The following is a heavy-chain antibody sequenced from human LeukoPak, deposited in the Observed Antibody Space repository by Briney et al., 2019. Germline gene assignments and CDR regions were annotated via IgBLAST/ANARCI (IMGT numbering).Heavy chain of an antibody. CDR3: ARHGYSGYDLFYFDY. CDR1: VRSLSSSSYA. J-gene: IGHJ4*02. Sequence: PTETLFLACTVPVRSLSSSSYAWGPIRQPPVKGLEYIGSIYDSGSTYYNPSLKSRVTISVDTSKNQFSLKLSSVTAADTAVYYCARHGYSGYDLFYFDYWGQGTLVTVSS. D-gene: IGHD5-12*01. V-gene: IGHV4-39*01. CDR2: IYDSGST.